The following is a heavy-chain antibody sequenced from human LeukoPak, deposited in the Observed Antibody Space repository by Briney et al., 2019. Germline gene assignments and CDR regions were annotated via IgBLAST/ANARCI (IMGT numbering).Heavy chain of an antibody. Sequence: GGSLRLSCAASGFTFSSYSMNWVRQAPGKGLEWVSSISSSSSYIYYADSVKGRFTISRDNAKNSLYLQMNSLRAEDTAVYYCVTKPAYYDSSGYYHFVDYWGQGTLVTVSS. J-gene: IGHJ4*02. CDR2: ISSSSSYI. V-gene: IGHV3-21*01. D-gene: IGHD3-22*01. CDR1: GFTFSSYS. CDR3: VTKPAYYDSSGYYHFVDY.